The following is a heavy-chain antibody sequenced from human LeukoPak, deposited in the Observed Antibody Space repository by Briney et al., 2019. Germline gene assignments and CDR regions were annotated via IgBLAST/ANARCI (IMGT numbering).Heavy chain of an antibody. J-gene: IGHJ4*02. Sequence: SQTLSLTCTVSGGSISSGGYYWSWIRQPPGKGLAWIGYIYHSGSTYYNPSLKSRVTISVDRSKNQFSLKLRSVTAADTAVYYCAREDRLAAAPFDYWGQGTLVTVSS. CDR1: GGSISSGGYY. CDR2: IYHSGST. V-gene: IGHV4-30-2*01. CDR3: AREDRLAAAPFDY. D-gene: IGHD6-13*01.